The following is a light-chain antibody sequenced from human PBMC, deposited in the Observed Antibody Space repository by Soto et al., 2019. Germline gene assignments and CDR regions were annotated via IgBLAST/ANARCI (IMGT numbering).Light chain of an antibody. CDR3: TSYTTSSTYV. J-gene: IGLJ1*01. CDR2: EVS. V-gene: IGLV2-14*01. CDR1: SSDVGNYIY. Sequence: QSVLTQPASVSGSPGQSITISCTGTSSDVGNYIYVFWFQQHPGKAPKLIISEVSNRPSGVSSRFSGSKSGNTASLTISGLQAEDEANYYCTSYTTSSTYVFGTGTKVIV.